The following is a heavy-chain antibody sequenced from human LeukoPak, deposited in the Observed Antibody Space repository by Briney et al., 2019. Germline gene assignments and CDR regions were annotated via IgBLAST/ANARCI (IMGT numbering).Heavy chain of an antibody. CDR2: INPSGGST. J-gene: IGHJ4*02. CDR3: ARAAWSGYYVG. V-gene: IGHV1-46*01. Sequence: ASMKVSCKASGYTFTSYYMHWVRQAPGQGLEWMGIINPSGGSTSYAQKFQGRVTMTRDTSTSTVYMELSSLRSEDTAVYYCARAAWSGYYVGWGQGTLVTVSS. D-gene: IGHD3-3*01. CDR1: GYTFTSYY.